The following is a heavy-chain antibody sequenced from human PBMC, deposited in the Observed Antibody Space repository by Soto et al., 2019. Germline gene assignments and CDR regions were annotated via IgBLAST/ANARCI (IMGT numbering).Heavy chain of an antibody. CDR1: GFTFSSYA. Sequence: EVQLLESGGGLVQPGGSLRLSCAASGFTFSSYAMSWVRQAPGKGLEWVSAISGSGGSTYYADSVKGRFTISRDNSKNTLYLQMTSLRAEDTAVYYCATAEGYYDTPSYFQHWGQGTLVTVSS. J-gene: IGHJ1*01. CDR3: ATAEGYYDTPSYFQH. CDR2: ISGSGGST. V-gene: IGHV3-23*01. D-gene: IGHD3-22*01.